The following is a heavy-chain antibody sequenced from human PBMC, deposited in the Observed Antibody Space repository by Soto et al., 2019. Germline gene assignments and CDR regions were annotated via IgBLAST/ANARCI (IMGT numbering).Heavy chain of an antibody. J-gene: IGHJ4*02. CDR1: GFAFDDYG. Sequence: EEHLVESGGGVVRPGGSLRLSCAASGFAFDDYGMSWVRQAPGKVMEWVAGINWNGGRTGHIYSVKGRFTISRDNAKNSLYLQMNSLSAEDTALYYCARGAYGDYLPLWFWGQGTLVSVSS. CDR3: ARGAYGDYLPLWF. V-gene: IGHV3-20*04. CDR2: INWNGGRT. D-gene: IGHD4-17*01.